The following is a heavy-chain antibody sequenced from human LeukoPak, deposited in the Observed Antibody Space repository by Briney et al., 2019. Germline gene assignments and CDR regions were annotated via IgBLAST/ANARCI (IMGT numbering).Heavy chain of an antibody. D-gene: IGHD3-10*01. CDR2: IKEDGSEE. J-gene: IGHJ5*02. CDR1: GFTFSTSW. CDR3: ARDPEGSWGRRSAANWFDP. Sequence: PGGSLRLSCAASGFTFSTSWMTWVRQAPGKGLEWVANIKEDGSEEYYVDSVKGRFTISRDNAKNSLYLQMNSLRAEDTAVYYCARDPEGSWGRRSAANWFDPWGQGTLVTVSS. V-gene: IGHV3-7*01.